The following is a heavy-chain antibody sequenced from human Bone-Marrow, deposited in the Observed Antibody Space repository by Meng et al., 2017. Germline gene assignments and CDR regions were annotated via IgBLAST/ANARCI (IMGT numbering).Heavy chain of an antibody. CDR2: IYYSWST. Sequence: SETLSLTCTVSGGSISSYYWSWIRQPPGKGLEWIGYIYYSWSTNYNPSLKSRVTISVDTSTKQFSLEVSSVTAADTAVYYCARDRGGSGWYFDYWGQGTLVTVSS. V-gene: IGHV4-59*01. D-gene: IGHD6-19*01. J-gene: IGHJ4*02. CDR1: GGSISSYY. CDR3: ARDRGGSGWYFDY.